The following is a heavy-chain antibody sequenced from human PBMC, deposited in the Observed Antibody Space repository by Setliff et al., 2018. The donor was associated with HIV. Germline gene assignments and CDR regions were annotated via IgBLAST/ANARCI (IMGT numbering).Heavy chain of an antibody. CDR3: ARRGAYGYDYFDY. Sequence: SETLSLTCVVSGYSISSGYHWDWIRQPPGKGLEWIANIFHSASTNYNPSLKSRVTISIDTSKNQFSLKLTSVTAADTAVYYCARRGAYGYDYFDYWGSGTLVTVSS. CDR2: IFHSAST. V-gene: IGHV4-38-2*01. J-gene: IGHJ4*02. CDR1: GYSISSGYH. D-gene: IGHD5-12*01.